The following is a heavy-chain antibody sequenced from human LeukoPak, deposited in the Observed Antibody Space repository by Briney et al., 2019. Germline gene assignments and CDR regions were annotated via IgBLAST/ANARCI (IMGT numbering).Heavy chain of an antibody. D-gene: IGHD5-24*01. V-gene: IGHV3-21*01. CDR3: ARAAGEMATIRY. CDR1: GFTFSSYS. Sequence: GSLRLSCAASGFTFSSYSMNWVRQAPGKGLEWVSSISSSSSYIYYADSVKGRFTISRDNAKNSLYLQMNSLRAEDTAVYYCARAAGEMATIRYWGQGTLVTVSS. CDR2: ISSSSSYI. J-gene: IGHJ4*02.